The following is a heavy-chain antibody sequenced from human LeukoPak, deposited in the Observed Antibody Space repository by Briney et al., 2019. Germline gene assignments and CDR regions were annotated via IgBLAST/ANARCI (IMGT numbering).Heavy chain of an antibody. CDR3: ARLGYYDYIWGSYRYTELDY. J-gene: IGHJ4*02. CDR2: MNPNSGNT. Sequence: ASVKVSCKASGYTFTSYDINWVRQATGKGLEWMGWMNPNSGNTGYEQKFQGRVTMTRNTSISTAYMELSSLRSEDTAVYYCARLGYYDYIWGSYRYTELDYWGQGTLVTVSS. V-gene: IGHV1-8*01. CDR1: GYTFTSYD. D-gene: IGHD3-16*02.